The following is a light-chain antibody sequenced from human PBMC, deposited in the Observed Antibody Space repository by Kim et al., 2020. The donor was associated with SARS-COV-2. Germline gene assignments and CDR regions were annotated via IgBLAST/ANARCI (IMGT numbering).Light chain of an antibody. V-gene: IGKV3-20*01. CDR1: QSVSSSY. Sequence: LCPGERATLSCRASQSVSSSYLAWYQQKPGQAPRLLIYGASSRATGIPDRFSGSGSGTDFTLTISRLEPEDFAVYYCQQYGSSPNTFGQGTKLEI. CDR2: GAS. J-gene: IGKJ2*01. CDR3: QQYGSSPNT.